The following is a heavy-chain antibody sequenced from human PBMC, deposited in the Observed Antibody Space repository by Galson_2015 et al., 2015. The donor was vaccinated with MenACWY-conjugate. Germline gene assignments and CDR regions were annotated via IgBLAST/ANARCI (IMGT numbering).Heavy chain of an antibody. CDR3: ARHPPGGRGLDV. Sequence: QSGAAVIQPGESLSISCGGTGSSIPPYWVAWVRQMPGRGLELEALLSPGDSNTRYSPSFQGQVTISADKSISTAFLQWIVLKASDTAMYYCARHPPGGRGLDVWGQGTTVTVSS. CDR1: GSSIPPYW. V-gene: IGHV5-51*01. J-gene: IGHJ6*02. D-gene: IGHD1-26*01. CDR2: LSPGDSNT.